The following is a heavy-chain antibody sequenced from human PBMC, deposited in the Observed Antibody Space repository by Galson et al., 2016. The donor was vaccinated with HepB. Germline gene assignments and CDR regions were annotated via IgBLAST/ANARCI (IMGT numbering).Heavy chain of an antibody. CDR2: IDPSDSYT. V-gene: IGHV5-10-1*01. CDR3: AGGDYGSGSFYLFDY. Sequence: QSGAEVKKPGESLRISCKGSGYSFTSYWISWVRQMPWKGLEWMGRIDPSDSYTNYSPSFQGHVTISADKSISTAYLQWSSLKASDTALYYCAGGDYGSGSFYLFDYWGQGTLVTVSS. J-gene: IGHJ4*02. D-gene: IGHD3-10*01. CDR1: GYSFTSYW.